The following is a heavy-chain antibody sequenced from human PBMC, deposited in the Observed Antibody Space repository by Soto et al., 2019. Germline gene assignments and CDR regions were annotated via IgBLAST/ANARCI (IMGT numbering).Heavy chain of an antibody. V-gene: IGHV3-23*01. Sequence: EVQLWESGGGFVQPGGSLRLSCAVSGFPFSSYVMSWVRQAPGKGLEWVSAISGTGGTYYADSVKGRFTISRDNSKNALYLQMNSLRDEDTAVYYCAKDRRGAYCSGGTCYSPDYWGQGTLVIVSS. D-gene: IGHD2-15*01. J-gene: IGHJ4*02. CDR2: ISGTGGT. CDR1: GFPFSSYV. CDR3: AKDRRGAYCSGGTCYSPDY.